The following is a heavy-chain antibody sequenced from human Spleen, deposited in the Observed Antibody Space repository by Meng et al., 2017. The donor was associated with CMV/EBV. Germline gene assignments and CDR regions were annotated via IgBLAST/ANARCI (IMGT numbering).Heavy chain of an antibody. Sequence: SCATSGFTYSSYDMHLVQQAPGKGLAWVTVVSNSGSYTSYAASVRGRFTISRDNSKNTLYLQMNILKAEDTAVYCCARGRSGYYFNHWGRGALVTVSS. V-gene: IGHV3-30*04. CDR3: ARGRSGYYFNH. CDR2: VSNSGSYT. J-gene: IGHJ4*02. D-gene: IGHD3-22*01. CDR1: GFTYSSYD.